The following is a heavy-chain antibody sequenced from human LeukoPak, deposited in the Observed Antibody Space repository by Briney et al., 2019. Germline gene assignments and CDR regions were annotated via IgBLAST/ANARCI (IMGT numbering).Heavy chain of an antibody. Sequence: GRSLRLSCAASGFTFDDYAMHWVRQAPGKGLEWVSGISWNSGSIGYADSVKGRFTTSRDNAKHSLYLQMNSLRAEDMALYYCAKDTRRYYYDSSGCAFDIWGQGTMVTVSS. CDR2: ISWNSGSI. CDR3: AKDTRRYYYDSSGCAFDI. V-gene: IGHV3-9*03. D-gene: IGHD3-22*01. CDR1: GFTFDDYA. J-gene: IGHJ3*02.